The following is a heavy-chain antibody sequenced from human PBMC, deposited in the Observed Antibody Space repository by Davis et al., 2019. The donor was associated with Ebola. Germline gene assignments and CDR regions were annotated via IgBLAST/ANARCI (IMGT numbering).Heavy chain of an antibody. J-gene: IGHJ6*03. V-gene: IGHV3-30*03. Sequence: GESLKISCAASGFTFSSYGMHWVRQAPGKGLEWVAVISYDGSNKYYADSVKGRFTISRDNSKNTLYLQMNSLRAEDTAVYYCARGSGSYLGIDVWGKGTTVTVSS. D-gene: IGHD3-10*01. CDR2: ISYDGSNK. CDR1: GFTFSSYG. CDR3: ARGSGSYLGIDV.